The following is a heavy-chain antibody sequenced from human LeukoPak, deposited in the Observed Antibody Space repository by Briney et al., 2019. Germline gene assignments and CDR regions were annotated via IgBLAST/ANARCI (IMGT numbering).Heavy chain of an antibody. D-gene: IGHD2-15*01. CDR1: GGSFSGYY. V-gene: IGHV4-34*01. Sequence: SETLSLTCAVYGGSFSGYYWSWIRQPPGKGLEWIGEINHSGSTNYNPSLKSRVTISVDTSKNQFSLKLSSVTAADTAVYYCARGAARYCSGGRCRNWFDPWGQGTLVTVSS. J-gene: IGHJ5*02. CDR2: INHSGST. CDR3: ARGAARYCSGGRCRNWFDP.